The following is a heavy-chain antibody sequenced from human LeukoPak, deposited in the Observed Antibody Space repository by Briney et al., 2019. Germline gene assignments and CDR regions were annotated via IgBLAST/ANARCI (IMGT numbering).Heavy chain of an antibody. Sequence: GGSLRLSCAASGFTFNNYAMMWVRQAQGQGPEWVSAITGGGRTYYADSAKGRFTISRDNSKNTLYLQMNSLRAEDTALYFCARDPNGDYIGAFDFLGQGTVVTGSS. V-gene: IGHV3-23*01. CDR2: ITGGGRT. CDR3: ARDPNGDYIGAFDF. J-gene: IGHJ3*01. D-gene: IGHD4-17*01. CDR1: GFTFNNYA.